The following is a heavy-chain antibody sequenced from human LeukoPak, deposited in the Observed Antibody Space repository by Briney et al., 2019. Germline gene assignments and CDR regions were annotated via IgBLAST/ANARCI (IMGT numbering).Heavy chain of an antibody. J-gene: IGHJ4*02. Sequence: GGSLRLSCAASGFTFSDYYMSWIRQAPGKGLEWVSHISSSGSTIYYADSMKGRFPISRDNAKNSLYLQMNSLRAEDTAVYYCARALWLGEGFFDYWGQGTLVTVSS. D-gene: IGHD3-10*01. CDR3: ARALWLGEGFFDY. CDR1: GFTFSDYY. CDR2: ISSSGSTI. V-gene: IGHV3-11*04.